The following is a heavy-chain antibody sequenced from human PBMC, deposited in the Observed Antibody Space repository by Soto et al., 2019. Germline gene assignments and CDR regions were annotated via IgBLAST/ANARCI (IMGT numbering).Heavy chain of an antibody. V-gene: IGHV3-23*01. CDR3: AKPNRIAAAGTAENSPFRHYYYYGMDV. Sequence: GGSLSLSCAATGFTFSSYAMSWVRQAPGKGLEWVSAISGSGGSTYYADSVKGRFTISRDNSKNTLYLQMNSLRAEDTAVYYCAKPNRIAAAGTAENSPFRHYYYYGMDVWGQGTTVTVSS. CDR1: GFTFSSYA. CDR2: ISGSGGST. D-gene: IGHD6-13*01. J-gene: IGHJ6*02.